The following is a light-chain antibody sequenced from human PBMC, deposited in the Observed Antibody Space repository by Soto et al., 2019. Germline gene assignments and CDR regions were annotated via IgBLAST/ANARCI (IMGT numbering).Light chain of an antibody. CDR3: QQYGSSPPFT. J-gene: IGKJ5*01. V-gene: IGKV3-20*01. CDR1: QSVSSSY. Sequence: EIMLTQPPGTLSLSPGERATLSCRASQSVSSSYLAWYQQKPGQAPRLLIYGASSRATGIPDRFSGSGSGTDFTLTISRLAPEDFAVYYCQQYGSSPPFTFGQGTKLEIK. CDR2: GAS.